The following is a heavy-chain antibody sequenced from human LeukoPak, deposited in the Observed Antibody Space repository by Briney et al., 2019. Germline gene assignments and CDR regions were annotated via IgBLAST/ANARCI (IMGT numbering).Heavy chain of an antibody. J-gene: IGHJ4*02. CDR1: GFTFSSYG. V-gene: IGHV3-30*18. CDR3: AKAGYCSSTSCYYFDY. Sequence: GRSLRLSCAASGFTFSSYGMHWARQAPGKGLEWVAAISYDGSNKYYADSVKGRFTISRDNSKNTLYLQMNSLRAEDTAVYYCAKAGYCSSTSCYYFDYWGQGILVTVSS. CDR2: ISYDGSNK. D-gene: IGHD2-2*01.